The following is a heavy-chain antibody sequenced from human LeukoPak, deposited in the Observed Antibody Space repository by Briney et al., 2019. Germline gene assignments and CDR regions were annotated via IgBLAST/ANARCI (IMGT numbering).Heavy chain of an antibody. CDR2: ISSSSSYI. CDR1: GFTFSSYR. D-gene: IGHD3-3*01. Sequence: PGGSLRLSCAASGFTFSSYRMNWVRQAPGKGLEWVSSISSSSSYIYYADSVKGRFTISRDNAKNSLYLQVNSLRSEDTAVYYCARSNHITIFGVVIIRNWFDPWGQGTLVTVSS. V-gene: IGHV3-21*04. J-gene: IGHJ5*02. CDR3: ARSNHITIFGVVIIRNWFDP.